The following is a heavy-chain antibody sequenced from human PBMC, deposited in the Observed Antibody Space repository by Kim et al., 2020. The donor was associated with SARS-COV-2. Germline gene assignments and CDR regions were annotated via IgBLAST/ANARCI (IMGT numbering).Heavy chain of an antibody. D-gene: IGHD5-18*01. CDR1: GLTFSHYT. J-gene: IGHJ4*02. Sequence: GGSLRLSCSASGLTFSHYTLHWVRQAPGKGLEFVSAVSGNGENTYYADSVRGRFTISRDNSKNTVYLQMSSLRAEDSSVYYCVIIRGYTYCSFDYWGQG. CDR3: VIIRGYTYCSFDY. CDR2: VSGNGENT. V-gene: IGHV3-64D*06.